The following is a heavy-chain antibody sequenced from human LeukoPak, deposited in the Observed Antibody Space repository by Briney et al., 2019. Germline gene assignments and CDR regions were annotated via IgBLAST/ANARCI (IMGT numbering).Heavy chain of an antibody. CDR3: ARSPVGVRKKHDL. CDR2: TNPNSGHT. Sequence: GASVNVSFKCSGYTFTIYDINWGRQAPGQGLELVGWTNPNSGHTGYVKKFQGRLAITRATSVSTAYMELNSLTSEATAVYYCARSPVGVRKKHDLWGQGTLVIVSS. V-gene: IGHV1-8*01. CDR1: GYTFTIYD. J-gene: IGHJ5*02. D-gene: IGHD3-10*01.